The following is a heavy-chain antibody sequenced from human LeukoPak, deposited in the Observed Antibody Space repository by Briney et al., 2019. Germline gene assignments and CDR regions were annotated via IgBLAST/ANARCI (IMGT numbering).Heavy chain of an antibody. J-gene: IGHJ3*02. Sequence: PSETLSLTCTVSGYSISSGYYWGWIRQPPGKGLEWIGSMYHSGSTYYNPSLKSRVTISVDTSKNQHSLKLSSVTAADTAVYYCARAFQYGSGAVDAFDIWGQGTMVTVSS. D-gene: IGHD3-10*01. CDR2: MYHSGST. CDR3: ARAFQYGSGAVDAFDI. V-gene: IGHV4-38-2*02. CDR1: GYSISSGYY.